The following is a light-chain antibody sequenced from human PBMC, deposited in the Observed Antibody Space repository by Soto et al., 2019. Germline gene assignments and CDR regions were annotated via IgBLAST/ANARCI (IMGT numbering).Light chain of an antibody. CDR3: QQYGSSPPIT. J-gene: IGKJ5*01. V-gene: IGKV3-20*01. Sequence: EIVLTQSPGTLSLSPGERATLSCRASQSVSNSYLAWYQQKPGQAPRLLIYGASSRATGIPDRFSGSGSGTDFPLTISRLEAEDFAVYYCQQYGSSPPITFGQGKRLEIK. CDR1: QSVSNSY. CDR2: GAS.